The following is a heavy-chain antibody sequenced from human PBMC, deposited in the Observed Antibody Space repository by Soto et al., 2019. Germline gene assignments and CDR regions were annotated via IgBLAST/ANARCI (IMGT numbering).Heavy chain of an antibody. CDR3: ARDSMFSGYANWYFDL. D-gene: IGHD3-22*01. CDR1: GFTFSSYV. CDR2: MSYDGGRR. J-gene: IGHJ2*01. V-gene: IGHV3-30-3*01. Sequence: QVQLVESGGGVVQPGRSLRLSCAASGFTFSSYVMHWVRQAPGKGLEWVALMSYDGGRRYYAESVKGRFTISRDNSKNTLFLQMNSLRTDDTAIYYCARDSMFSGYANWYFDLWGRGTLATVSS.